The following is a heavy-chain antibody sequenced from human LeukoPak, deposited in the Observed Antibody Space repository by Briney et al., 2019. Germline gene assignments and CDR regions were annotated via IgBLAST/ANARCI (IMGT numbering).Heavy chain of an antibody. CDR3: ASTAFFDY. CDR2: ITPNSGRT. J-gene: IGHJ4*02. CDR1: GYTFTGYY. D-gene: IGHD5-18*01. Sequence: ASVKVSWKASGYTFTGYYMHWVRQAPGQGLDCMGRITPNSGRTNYAQKFQGRVTMPRDTSISTAYMELSRLRSDDTAVYYCASTAFFDYWGQGTLVTVPS. V-gene: IGHV1-2*06.